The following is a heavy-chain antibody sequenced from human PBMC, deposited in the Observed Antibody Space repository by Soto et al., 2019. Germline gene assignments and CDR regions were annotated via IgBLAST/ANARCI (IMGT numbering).Heavy chain of an antibody. D-gene: IGHD5-18*01. V-gene: IGHV3-53*04. J-gene: IGHJ4*02. CDR3: ARAFHPGGYVYGFFDT. CDR1: AFTVSSTY. Sequence: EVQLVESGGDLVQPGGSLRLSCAASAFTVSSTYMTWVRQAPGKGLEWVSLIYSDGTTYYADSVKGRFTISRHNSNNTLYLQMNSLRAEDTAVYYCARAFHPGGYVYGFFDTWGQGTLVSVSS. CDR2: IYSDGTT.